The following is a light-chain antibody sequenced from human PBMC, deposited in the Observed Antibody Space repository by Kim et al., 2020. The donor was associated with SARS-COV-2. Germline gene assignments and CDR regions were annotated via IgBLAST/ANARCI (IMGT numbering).Light chain of an antibody. Sequence: ASTGDRVTITCRASQGISSYLAWYQQKPGKAPKLLIYAASTLQSGVPSRFSGSGSGTDFTLTISCLQSEDFATYYCQQYYSYPIPFGQGTRLEIK. CDR3: QQYYSYPIP. CDR2: AAS. V-gene: IGKV1-8*01. J-gene: IGKJ5*01. CDR1: QGISSY.